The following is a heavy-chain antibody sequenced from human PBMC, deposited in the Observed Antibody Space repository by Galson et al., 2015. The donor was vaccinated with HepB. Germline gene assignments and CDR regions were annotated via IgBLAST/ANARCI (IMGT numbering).Heavy chain of an antibody. V-gene: IGHV3-30-3*01. CDR1: GFTFSSYA. J-gene: IGHJ4*02. CDR3: ARDLEAAAGFLAPDY. D-gene: IGHD6-13*01. Sequence: SLRLSCAASGFTFSSYAMHWVRQAPGKGLEWVAVISCDGSNKYYADSVKGRFTISRDNSKNTLYLQMNSLRAEDTAVYYCARDLEAAAGFLAPDYWGQGTLVTVSS. CDR2: ISCDGSNK.